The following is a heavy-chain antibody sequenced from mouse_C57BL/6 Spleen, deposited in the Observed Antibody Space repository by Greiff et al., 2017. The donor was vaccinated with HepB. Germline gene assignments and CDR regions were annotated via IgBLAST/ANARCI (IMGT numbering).Heavy chain of an antibody. V-gene: IGHV3-6*01. CDR2: ISYDGSN. Sequence: EVQLQESGPGLVKPSQSLSLTCSVTGYSITSGYYWNWIRQFPGNKLEWMGYISYDGSNNYNPSLKNRIAITRDTSKNQFFLKLNSVTTEDTATYYCARGPSGFYYAMDDWGQGTSVTVSS. J-gene: IGHJ4*01. D-gene: IGHD6-1*01. CDR1: GYSITSGYY. CDR3: ARGPSGFYYAMDD.